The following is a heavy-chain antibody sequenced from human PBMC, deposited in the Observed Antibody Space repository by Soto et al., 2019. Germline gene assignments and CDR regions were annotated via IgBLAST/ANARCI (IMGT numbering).Heavy chain of an antibody. CDR3: ARSGITGTTPNWFDP. J-gene: IGHJ5*02. V-gene: IGHV4-59*01. Sequence: SETLSLTCTVSGGSISSYYWSWIRQPPGKGLEWIGYIYYSGSTNYNPSLKSRVTISVDTSKNQFSLKLSSVTAADTAVYYCARSGITGTTPNWFDPWGQGTLVTAPQ. D-gene: IGHD1-7*01. CDR2: IYYSGST. CDR1: GGSISSYY.